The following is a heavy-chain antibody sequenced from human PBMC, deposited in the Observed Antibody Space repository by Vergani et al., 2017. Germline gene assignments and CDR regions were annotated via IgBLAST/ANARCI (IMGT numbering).Heavy chain of an antibody. Sequence: EVQLLESGGDLVQPGGSLRLSCAASGFIFNHYVMNWVRQAPGKGLEWVSGIRGSGGSTYYAGSVKGRFTISRDSSKNTLYLEMNSLRAGDTAVYYCAKANPRNSRYDYLYYNHAMDVWGQGTTVTVSS. CDR2: IRGSGGST. V-gene: IGHV3-23*01. D-gene: IGHD5-12*01. J-gene: IGHJ6*02. CDR1: GFIFNHYV. CDR3: AKANPRNSRYDYLYYNHAMDV.